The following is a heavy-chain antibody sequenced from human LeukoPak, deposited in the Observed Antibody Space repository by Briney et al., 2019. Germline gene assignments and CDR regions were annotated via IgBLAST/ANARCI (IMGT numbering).Heavy chain of an antibody. CDR1: GFKFDDYA. Sequence: PGRSLRLSCAASGFKFDDYAMHWVRQAPGKGLEWISGIHWTGGIVAYAASVKGRFTISRDNAKNSLYLEMNSLKPEDTALYYCAKLMVGGLTKSPFDSWGQGTLVTVSS. CDR3: AKLMVGGLTKSPFDS. V-gene: IGHV3-9*01. J-gene: IGHJ4*02. CDR2: IHWTGGIV. D-gene: IGHD3-10*01.